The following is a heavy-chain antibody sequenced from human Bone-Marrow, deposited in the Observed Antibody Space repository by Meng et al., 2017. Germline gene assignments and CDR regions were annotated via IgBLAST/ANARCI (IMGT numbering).Heavy chain of an antibody. D-gene: IGHD2-15*01. CDR1: GGTFSSYA. CDR2: IIPIFGTA. V-gene: IGHV1-69*01. Sequence: QLQLVQSGAEVKKTGSVGRVFCKASGGTFSSYAISWVRQAPGQGLEWIGGIIPIFGTANYAQKFQGRVTITADESTSTAYMELSSLRSEDTAVYYCASVGGAGRKVDYWGQGTLVTVSS. CDR3: ASVGGAGRKVDY. J-gene: IGHJ4*02.